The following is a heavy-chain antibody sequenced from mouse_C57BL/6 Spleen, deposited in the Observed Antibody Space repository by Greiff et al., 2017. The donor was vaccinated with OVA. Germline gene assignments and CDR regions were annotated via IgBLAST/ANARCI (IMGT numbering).Heavy chain of an antibody. D-gene: IGHD1-1*01. CDR2: IYPSDSET. CDR1: GYTFTSYW. J-gene: IGHJ1*03. V-gene: IGHV1-61*01. Sequence: QVQLQQPGAELVRPGSSVKLSCKASGYTFTSYWMDWVKQRPGQGLEWIGNIYPSDSETHYNQKFKDKATLTVDKSSSTAYMQLSSLTSEDSAVYYCARGDGSSYPHWYFDVWGTGTTVTVAS. CDR3: ARGDGSSYPHWYFDV.